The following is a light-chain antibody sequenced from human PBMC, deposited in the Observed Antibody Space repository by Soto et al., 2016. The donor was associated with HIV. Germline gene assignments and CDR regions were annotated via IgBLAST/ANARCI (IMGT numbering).Light chain of an antibody. CDR1: QSVSVW. CDR2: KTS. CDR3: QQANSFPFT. J-gene: IGKJ3*01. V-gene: IGKV1-5*03. Sequence: DIQMTQFPSTLSASIGDRVTITCRASQSVSVWLAWYQQKPGKAPNLLIFKTSTLEVGVPSRFSGSGSGTDFTLTLSSVQPEDFATYYCQQANSFPFTFGPGTKRGYQT.